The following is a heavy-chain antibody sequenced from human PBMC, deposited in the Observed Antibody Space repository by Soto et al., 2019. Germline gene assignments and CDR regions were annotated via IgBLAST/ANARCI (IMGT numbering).Heavy chain of an antibody. V-gene: IGHV4-31*03. CDR3: ARGVVWFDP. CDR2: IYYSGST. J-gene: IGHJ5*02. Sequence: TSETLSLTCTVSGGSISSGGYYWSWIRQHPGKGLEWIGYIYYSGSTYYNPSLKSRVTLSVDTSKNQFSLKLSFLTAADTAVYYCARGVVWFDPWGQGTLVTVSS. D-gene: IGHD2-15*01. CDR1: GGSISSGGYY.